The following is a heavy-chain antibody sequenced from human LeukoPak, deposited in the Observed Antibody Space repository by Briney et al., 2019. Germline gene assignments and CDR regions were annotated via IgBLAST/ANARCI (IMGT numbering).Heavy chain of an antibody. D-gene: IGHD6-6*01. Sequence: PGGSLRLSCAASGFTFNNYAMNWVRQAPGKGLEWVSPISRGGDRTHYADSVKGRFTMSRDNSNDTLFLQMNSLRVVDTALYYCAKGAFSSSFPHFDYWGQGILVTVSS. CDR2: ISRGGDRT. J-gene: IGHJ4*02. CDR3: AKGAFSSSFPHFDY. V-gene: IGHV3-23*01. CDR1: GFTFNNYA.